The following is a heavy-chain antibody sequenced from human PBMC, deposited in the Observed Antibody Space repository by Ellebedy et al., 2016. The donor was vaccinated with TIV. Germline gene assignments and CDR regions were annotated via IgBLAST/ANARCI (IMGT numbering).Heavy chain of an antibody. D-gene: IGHD3-22*01. CDR2: ISFDGSIA. CDR1: GFTFSTFG. Sequence: GESLKISCAASGFTFSTFGMHWVRQAPGKGLEWVAIISFDGSIAFYADSVKGRFTISRDNSKDTFYLQMNSLSAEDTAVYYCAKGHYYDSTGQYSYEDYWGQGTLVTVSS. CDR3: AKGHYYDSTGQYSYEDY. J-gene: IGHJ4*02. V-gene: IGHV3-30*18.